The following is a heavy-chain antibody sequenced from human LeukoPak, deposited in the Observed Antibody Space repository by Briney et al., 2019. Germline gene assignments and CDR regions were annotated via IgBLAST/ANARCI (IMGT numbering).Heavy chain of an antibody. CDR1: GGTFSSYA. J-gene: IGHJ4*02. V-gene: IGHV1-69*04. D-gene: IGHD6-13*01. CDR3: ARAMVIAAAGIDY. Sequence: SVKVSCKASGGTFSSYAISWVRQAPGQGLEWMGRIIPILGIANYAQKFQGRVTITADKSTSTASMELSSLRSEDTAVYYCARAMVIAAAGIDYWGQGTLVTVSS. CDR2: IIPILGIA.